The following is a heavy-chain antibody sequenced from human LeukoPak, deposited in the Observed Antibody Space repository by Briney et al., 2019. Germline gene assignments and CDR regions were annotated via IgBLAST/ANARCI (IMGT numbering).Heavy chain of an antibody. CDR2: ISGSGSDT. CDR1: GFTFSDYY. D-gene: IGHD3-22*01. V-gene: IGHV3-11*06. J-gene: IGHJ4*02. CDR3: ARVNPISSGFYVY. Sequence: GGSLRLSCAASGFTFSDYYMTWIRQAPGKGLEWVSYISGSGSDTNYADSVKGRFTISRDNAKNSLYLQMNSLRAEDTAVYYCARVNPISSGFYVYWGQGTLVIVSS.